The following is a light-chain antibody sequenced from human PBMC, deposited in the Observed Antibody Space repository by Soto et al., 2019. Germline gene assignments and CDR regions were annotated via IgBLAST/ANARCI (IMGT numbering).Light chain of an antibody. Sequence: EIVLTQSPGTLSLSPGERATLSCRASQPVSINVAWYQQKPGQAPRLLIYDASNRATGIPARFTGSGSGTDFNLTISTLEPEDFAVYYCQQRQYWPPITFGQGTRLEIK. V-gene: IGKV3-11*01. CDR3: QQRQYWPPIT. J-gene: IGKJ5*01. CDR2: DAS. CDR1: QPVSIN.